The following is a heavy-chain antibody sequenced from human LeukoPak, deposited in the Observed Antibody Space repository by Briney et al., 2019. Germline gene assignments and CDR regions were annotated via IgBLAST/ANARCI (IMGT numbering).Heavy chain of an antibody. CDR1: GGSISSYY. CDR2: IYHSGST. V-gene: IGHV4-59*01. D-gene: IGHD4-17*01. Sequence: SETLSLTCTVSGGSISSYYWSWIRQPPGKGLEWIGYIYHSGSTNYNPSLKSRVTISVDTSKNQFSLKLSSVTAADTAVYYCARGAGQYGDYGWYFDYWGQGTLVTVSS. CDR3: ARGAGQYGDYGWYFDY. J-gene: IGHJ4*02.